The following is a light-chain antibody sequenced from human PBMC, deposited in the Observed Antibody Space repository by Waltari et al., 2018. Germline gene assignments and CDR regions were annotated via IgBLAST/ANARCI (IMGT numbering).Light chain of an antibody. CDR3: QQYDNLIS. CDR2: DAS. CDR1: QDIRQN. Sequence: DIQMTQSPASLSASVGDRVTITCQASQDIRQNLNWYQQKPGKAPRLLIYDASSLETGVPSRFSGSGSGTDFTFTISSLQPEDIATYHCQQYDNLISFGGGTKVEIQ. J-gene: IGKJ4*01. V-gene: IGKV1-33*01.